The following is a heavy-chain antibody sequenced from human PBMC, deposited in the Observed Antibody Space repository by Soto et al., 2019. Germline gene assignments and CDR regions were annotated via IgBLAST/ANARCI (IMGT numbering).Heavy chain of an antibody. D-gene: IGHD5-12*01. J-gene: IGHJ4*02. Sequence: EVQLVESGGGLVQPGGSLRLSCAASGFSFHSYWMHWVRQAPGKGLVWVSRINGDGSDTRYADSVKGRFTISRDNAKNTLYLQMNSLRDEDTAVYYCARVRGGYSESVDYWGQGTLATVSS. V-gene: IGHV3-74*01. CDR1: GFSFHSYW. CDR3: ARVRGGYSESVDY. CDR2: INGDGSDT.